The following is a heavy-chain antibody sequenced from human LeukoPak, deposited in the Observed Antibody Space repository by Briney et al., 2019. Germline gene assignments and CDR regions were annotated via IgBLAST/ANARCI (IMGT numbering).Heavy chain of an antibody. Sequence: SETLSLTCAVYGGSFSGYYWSWIRQPPGKGLEWIGEINHSGSTNYNPSLKSRVTISVDTSKNQFSLKLSSVTAADTAVYYCARDTYSSGWYGAYYYYYMDVWGKGTTVTVSS. CDR2: INHSGST. V-gene: IGHV4-34*01. CDR3: ARDTYSSGWYGAYYYYYMDV. CDR1: GGSFSGYY. D-gene: IGHD6-19*01. J-gene: IGHJ6*03.